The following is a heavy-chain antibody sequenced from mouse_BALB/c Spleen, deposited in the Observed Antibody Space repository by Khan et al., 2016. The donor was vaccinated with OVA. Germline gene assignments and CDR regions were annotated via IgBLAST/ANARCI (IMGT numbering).Heavy chain of an antibody. CDR1: GYSITSEYA. V-gene: IGHV3-2*02. D-gene: IGHD2-4*01. CDR3: TRKDYYDYDPFPY. Sequence: EVQLVESGPGLVKPSQSLSLTCTVTGYSITSEYAWNWIRQFPGNNLEWMGYINYSGNTRYNPSLKSRISITRDTSKNQFFLQLNSVTTEDTATYYCTRKDYYDYDPFPYWGQGTLVTVSA. J-gene: IGHJ3*01. CDR2: INYSGNT.